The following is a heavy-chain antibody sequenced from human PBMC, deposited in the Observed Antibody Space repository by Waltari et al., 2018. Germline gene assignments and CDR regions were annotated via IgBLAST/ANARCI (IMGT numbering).Heavy chain of an antibody. J-gene: IGHJ4*02. D-gene: IGHD5-18*01. V-gene: IGHV3-11*04. Sequence: VQLVESGGGLIQPGGSLRLSCAASGFTVSSNSMSWVRQAPGKGLEWISYISGSGSAIYYADSVNGRFTISRDNAKNTLYLQLNSLRAEDTAFYYCARDGEIQLTGGGANYWGQGTLVSVSS. CDR1: GFTVSSNS. CDR2: ISGSGSAI. CDR3: ARDGEIQLTGGGANY.